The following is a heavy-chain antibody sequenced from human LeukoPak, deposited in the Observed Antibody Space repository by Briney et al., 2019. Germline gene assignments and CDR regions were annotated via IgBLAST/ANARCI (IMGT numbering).Heavy chain of an antibody. V-gene: IGHV4-39*01. CDR1: GGSLSSTNYY. J-gene: IGHJ4*02. CDR2: MYYSGST. Sequence: SETLSLTCTVSGGSLSSTNYYWGWIRQPPGKGLEWTGSMYYSGSTSYNPSLKSRVTISADTSKNQFSLKLSSVTAADTAVYYCARGFPGIAVVWGQGTLVTVSS. CDR3: ARGFPGIAVV. D-gene: IGHD6-19*01.